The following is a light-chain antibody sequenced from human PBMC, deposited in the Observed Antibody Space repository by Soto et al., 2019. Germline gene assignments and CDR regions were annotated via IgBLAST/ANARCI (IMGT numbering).Light chain of an antibody. CDR1: QTIRNY. CDR2: DAS. V-gene: IGKV1-5*01. J-gene: IGKJ1*01. CDR3: QQYGLQGT. Sequence: TFTCRASQTIRNYLAWYQQKPGKAPDLLIYDASSLENEVPSRFSGSGFGTEFTLTISSLQPDDSATYYCQQYGLQGTFGQGTKVDIK.